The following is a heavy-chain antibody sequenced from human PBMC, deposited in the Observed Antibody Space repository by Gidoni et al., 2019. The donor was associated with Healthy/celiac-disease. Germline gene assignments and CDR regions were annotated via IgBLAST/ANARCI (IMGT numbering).Heavy chain of an antibody. J-gene: IGHJ6*02. CDR1: GGSISSYY. Sequence: VSGGSISSYYWSWIRQPPGKGLEWIGYIYYSGSTNYNPSLNSRVTISVDTSKNQFSLKLSSVTAADTAVYYCARDYSSSWSPYYYYGMDVWGQGTTVTVSS. D-gene: IGHD6-13*01. CDR3: ARDYSSSWSPYYYYGMDV. CDR2: IYYSGST. V-gene: IGHV4-59*01.